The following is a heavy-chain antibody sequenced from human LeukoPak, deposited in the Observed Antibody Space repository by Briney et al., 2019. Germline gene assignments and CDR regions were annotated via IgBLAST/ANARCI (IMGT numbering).Heavy chain of an antibody. V-gene: IGHV3-33*01. Sequence: GKSLRLSCTASGFTFSDYGMHWVRQPPGKGLEWVAIIWYDDTNKNYADSVKGRFTISRDNSKNTLYLQMNSLRAEDTAVYYCARASYDSSGYDWGQGTLVTVSS. CDR3: ARASYDSSGYD. CDR1: GFTFSDYG. D-gene: IGHD3-22*01. CDR2: IWYDDTNK. J-gene: IGHJ4*02.